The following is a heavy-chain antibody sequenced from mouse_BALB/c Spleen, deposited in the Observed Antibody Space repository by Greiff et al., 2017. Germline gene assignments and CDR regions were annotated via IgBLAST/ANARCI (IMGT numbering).Heavy chain of an antibody. Sequence: EVKLMESGGGLVQPGGSLRLSCATSGFTFSDFYMEWVRQPPGKRLEWIAASRNKANDYTTEYSASVKGRFIVSRDTSQSILYLQMNALRAEDTAVYYCARDAGGNYFDYWGQGTTLTVSS. D-gene: IGHD2-14*01. CDR3: ARDAGGNYFDY. CDR2: SRNKANDYTT. J-gene: IGHJ2*01. V-gene: IGHV7-1*02. CDR1: GFTFSDFY.